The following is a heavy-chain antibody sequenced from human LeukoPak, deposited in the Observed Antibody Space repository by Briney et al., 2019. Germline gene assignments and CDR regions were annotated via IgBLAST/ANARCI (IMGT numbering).Heavy chain of an antibody. CDR1: GDSFSGYF. CDR3: ARVPITMVRGVIITPPNYYYYGMDV. D-gene: IGHD3-10*01. Sequence: SETLSLTCTVSGDSFSGYFWHWLRQPPGKGLEWIGYVYYSGSNTDYNASLKSRVTMSADSSKNQFSLKLSSVSAADTAVYYCARVPITMVRGVIITPPNYYYYGMDVWGQGTTVTVSS. CDR2: VYYSGSNT. J-gene: IGHJ6*02. V-gene: IGHV4-59*01.